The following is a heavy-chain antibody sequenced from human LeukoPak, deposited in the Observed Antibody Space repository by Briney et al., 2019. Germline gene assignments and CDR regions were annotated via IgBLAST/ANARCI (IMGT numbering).Heavy chain of an antibody. CDR1: GGSIGTYY. CDR2: IYYTGST. CDR3: ARDNSGSYIDY. D-gene: IGHD1-26*01. Sequence: PSETLSLTCTVSGGSIGTYYWTWIRQPPGKGLEWIGYIYYTGSTNYNPSLKSRVTISVDTSKNQFSLKLSSVTAADTAVYYCARDNSGSYIDYWGQGTLVTVSP. V-gene: IGHV4-59*01. J-gene: IGHJ4*02.